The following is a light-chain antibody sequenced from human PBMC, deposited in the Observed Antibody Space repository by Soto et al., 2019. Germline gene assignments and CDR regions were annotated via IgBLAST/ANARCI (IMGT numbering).Light chain of an antibody. V-gene: IGKV3-20*01. CDR3: HQYGSSPQT. CDR1: QSVSSTH. CDR2: GAS. Sequence: EIVLTQSPGTLSLSPGDRATLFCRASQSVSSTHLAWYHQKPGQAPRLLVYGASTRASGIPDRLSGSGSGTDFTLTTSRLETEDFAVYYCHQYGSSPQTFGQGTKVDIK. J-gene: IGKJ1*01.